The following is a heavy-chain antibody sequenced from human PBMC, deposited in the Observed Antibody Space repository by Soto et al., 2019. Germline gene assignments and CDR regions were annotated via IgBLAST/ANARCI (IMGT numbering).Heavy chain of an antibody. Sequence: GESLKISCKGSGYSFTSYWIGWVRQMPGKGLEWMGRIDPSDSYTNYSPSFQGHVTISADKSISTAYLQWSSLKASDTAMYYCARHGSSSSGHFSYGVDVWGQGTTVTVSS. V-gene: IGHV5-10-1*01. CDR1: GYSFTSYW. CDR3: ARHGSSSSGHFSYGVDV. J-gene: IGHJ6*02. D-gene: IGHD6-6*01. CDR2: IDPSDSYT.